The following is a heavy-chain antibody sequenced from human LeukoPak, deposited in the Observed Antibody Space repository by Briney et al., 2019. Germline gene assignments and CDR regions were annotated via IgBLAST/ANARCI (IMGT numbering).Heavy chain of an antibody. Sequence: SETLSLTCAVYGGSFSGYYWSWIRQPPGKGLEWIGEINHSGSTNYNPSLKSRVIISVDTSKNQFSLKLSSATAADTAVYYCATSPGYSSNQNWFDPWGQGTLVTVSS. J-gene: IGHJ5*02. V-gene: IGHV4-34*01. CDR1: GGSFSGYY. D-gene: IGHD6-19*01. CDR2: INHSGST. CDR3: ATSPGYSSNQNWFDP.